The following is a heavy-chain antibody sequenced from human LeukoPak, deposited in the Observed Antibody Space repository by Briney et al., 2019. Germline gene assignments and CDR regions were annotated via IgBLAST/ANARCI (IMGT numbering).Heavy chain of an antibody. V-gene: IGHV3-11*04. D-gene: IGHD2-2*01. Sequence: PGGSLRLSCAASGFTFSDYYMSWIRQAPGKGLEWVSYISSSGGTIYYADSVKGRFTISRDNAKNSLYLQMNSLRAEDTAVYYCARDRPSNIVVVPAATFDYWGQGTLVTVSS. J-gene: IGHJ4*02. CDR1: GFTFSDYY. CDR2: ISSSGGTI. CDR3: ARDRPSNIVVVPAATFDY.